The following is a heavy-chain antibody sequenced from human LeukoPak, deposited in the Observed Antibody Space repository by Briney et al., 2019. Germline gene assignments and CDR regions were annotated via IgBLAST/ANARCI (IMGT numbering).Heavy chain of an antibody. D-gene: IGHD3-16*01. J-gene: IGHJ4*02. Sequence: PGGSLRLSCAASGFTFNTYGMHWVRQAPGQGLEWVAVISYDGSNKYYADSVKGRFTISRDNFKNTLYLQMNSLRAEDTAVYYCAKSSYGGNWGQGTLVTVSS. CDR2: ISYDGSNK. CDR1: GFTFNTYG. V-gene: IGHV3-30*18. CDR3: AKSSYGGN.